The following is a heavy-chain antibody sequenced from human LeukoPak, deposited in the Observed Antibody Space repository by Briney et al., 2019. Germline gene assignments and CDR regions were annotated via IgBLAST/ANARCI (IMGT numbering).Heavy chain of an antibody. CDR2: MNPNSGNT. Sequence: ASVKVSCKASGYTFTSYDINWVRQATGQGLEWMGWMNPNSGNTGYAQKFQGRVTMTRNTSISTAYMELSRLRSDDTAVYYCARDPKTTVTTWSDYWGQGTLVTVSS. D-gene: IGHD4-17*01. V-gene: IGHV1-8*01. CDR3: ARDPKTTVTTWSDY. J-gene: IGHJ4*02. CDR1: GYTFTSYD.